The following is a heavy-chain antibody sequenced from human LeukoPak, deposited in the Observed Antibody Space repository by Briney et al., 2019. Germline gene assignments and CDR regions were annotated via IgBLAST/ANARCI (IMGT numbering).Heavy chain of an antibody. CDR3: ARRGSVLAVTGTPQAFDI. J-gene: IGHJ3*02. Sequence: ASVKVSCKASGYTFTSYAMHWVRQAPGQGLEWMGWINPNSGGTKYAQKFQGRVTMTRDTSISTAYMELSWLRSDDTAVYYCARRGSVLAVTGTPQAFDIWGQGTMVTVSS. CDR1: GYTFTSYA. V-gene: IGHV1-2*02. CDR2: INPNSGGT. D-gene: IGHD6-19*01.